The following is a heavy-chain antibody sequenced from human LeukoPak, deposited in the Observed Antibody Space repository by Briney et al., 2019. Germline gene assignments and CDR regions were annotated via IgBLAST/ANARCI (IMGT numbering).Heavy chain of an antibody. CDR3: ARAPWGHGVDY. V-gene: IGHV1-69*13. CDR2: IIPIFGTA. CDR1: GGTFSSFA. D-gene: IGHD7-27*01. J-gene: IGHJ4*02. Sequence: GASVKVSCKASGGTFSSFAISWVRQAPGQGLVWMGGIIPIFGTANYAQKFQGRVTITADESTSTAYMELSSLRSEDTAVYYCARAPWGHGVDYWGQGTLVTVSS.